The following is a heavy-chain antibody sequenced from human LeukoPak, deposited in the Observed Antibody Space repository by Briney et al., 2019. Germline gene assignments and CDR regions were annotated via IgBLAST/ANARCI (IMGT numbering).Heavy chain of an antibody. CDR1: GGSISSYY. V-gene: IGHV4-59*08. CDR2: IYYSGST. J-gene: IGHJ4*02. D-gene: IGHD3-10*01. CDR3: ARHTFGSNPFDY. Sequence: SETLSLTCTVSGGSISSYYWSWIRQPPGKGLEWIGYIYYSGSTNYNPSLKSRVTISVDTSKNQFSLKLSSVTAADTAVYYCARHTFGSNPFDYWGQGTLVTVSS.